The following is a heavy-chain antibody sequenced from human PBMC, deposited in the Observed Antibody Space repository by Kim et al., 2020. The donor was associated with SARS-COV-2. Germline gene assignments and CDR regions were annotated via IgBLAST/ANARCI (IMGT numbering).Heavy chain of an antibody. CDR2: T. D-gene: IGHD4-4*01. Sequence: TEYAASVKGRFTISRDDSKNSLYLQMNSLKTEDTAVYYCARETTVNGMDVWGQGTTVTVSS. V-gene: IGHV3-72*01. CDR3: ARETTVNGMDV. J-gene: IGHJ6*02.